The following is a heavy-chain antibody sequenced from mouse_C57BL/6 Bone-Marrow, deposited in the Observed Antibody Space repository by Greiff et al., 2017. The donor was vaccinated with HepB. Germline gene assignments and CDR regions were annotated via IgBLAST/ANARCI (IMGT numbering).Heavy chain of an antibody. CDR2: INPNNGGT. V-gene: IGHV1-18*01. CDR1: GYTFTDYN. J-gene: IGHJ1*03. D-gene: IGHD4-1*01. Sequence: EVKLQESGPELVKPGASVKIPCKASGYTFTDYNMDWVKQSHGKSLEWIGDINPNNGGTIYNQKFKGKATLTVDKSSSTAYMELRSLTSEDTAVYYCARNGDWAWYFDVWGTGTTVTVSS. CDR3: ARNGDWAWYFDV.